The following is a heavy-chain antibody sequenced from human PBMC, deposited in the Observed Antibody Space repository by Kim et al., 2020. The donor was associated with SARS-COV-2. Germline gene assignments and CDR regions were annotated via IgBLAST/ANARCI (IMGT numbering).Heavy chain of an antibody. V-gene: IGHV1-8*03. J-gene: IGHJ5*02. CDR1: GDTFSKYD. Sequence: ASVKVSCKASGDTFSKYDINWVRQAPGQGLEWMGWMVPNSGNTGYAQKFQGRVTITANTSINTAYMELSSLRSDDTAVYFCALVSGPGVPSCDPWYQGT. CDR2: MVPNSGNT. CDR3: ALVSGPGVPSCDP. D-gene: IGHD1-1*01.